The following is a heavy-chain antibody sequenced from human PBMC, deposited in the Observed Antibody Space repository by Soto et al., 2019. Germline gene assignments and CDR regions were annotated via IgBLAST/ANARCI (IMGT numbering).Heavy chain of an antibody. Sequence: QVQLVQSGAEVKKPGASVKVSCKASGYTFTSYYMHWVRQAPGQGLEWMGIINPSGGSTSYAQKFQGRVTMTRDTSTSTVYMELSSLRSEDTAVYYCARAITRLWFGELSTYYYYMDVWGKGTTVTVSS. D-gene: IGHD3-10*01. J-gene: IGHJ6*03. V-gene: IGHV1-46*03. CDR2: INPSGGST. CDR1: GYTFTSYY. CDR3: ARAITRLWFGELSTYYYYMDV.